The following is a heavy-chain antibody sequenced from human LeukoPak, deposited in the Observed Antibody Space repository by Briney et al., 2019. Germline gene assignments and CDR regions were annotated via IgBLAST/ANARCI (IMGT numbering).Heavy chain of an antibody. CDR3: ARVGGHSGSYRRPYYYYGMDV. J-gene: IGHJ6*02. V-gene: IGHV4-34*01. D-gene: IGHD1-26*01. Sequence: SETLSLTCTVSGGSISSYYWSWTRQPPGKGLEWIGEINHSGSTNYNPSLKSRVTISVDTSKNQFPLKLSSVTAADTAVYYCARVGGHSGSYRRPYYYYGMDVWGQGTTVTVSS. CDR2: INHSGST. CDR1: GGSISSYY.